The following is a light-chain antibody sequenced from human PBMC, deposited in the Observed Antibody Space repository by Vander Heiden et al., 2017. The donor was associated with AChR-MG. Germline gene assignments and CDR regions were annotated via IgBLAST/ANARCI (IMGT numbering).Light chain of an antibody. CDR1: ASNIGSNY. J-gene: IGLJ3*02. CDR3: AAWDDSLSTWV. CDR2: RNN. Sequence: QSVLTQPPSASGTPGQRLTISCSGSASNIGSNYVYWYQQLPGTAPKLLIYRNNQRPSGVPDRVSGSKSGTSASLVISGLRSEDEADYYCAAWDDSLSTWVFGGGTKLTVL. V-gene: IGLV1-47*01.